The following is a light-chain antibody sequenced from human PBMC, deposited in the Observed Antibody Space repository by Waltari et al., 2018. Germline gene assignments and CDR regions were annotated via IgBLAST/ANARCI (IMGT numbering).Light chain of an antibody. CDR1: KSNIGNNY. CDR2: DNN. J-gene: IGLJ1*01. Sequence: QSVLTQPPSVSGAPGQKVTISCSGSKSNIGNNYVSWYQQFPGTAPKLLIYDNNKRPSGIPDRISGSKSGTSANLGITGLQTGDEAEYYCGTWESSLNGYVFGTGTKVTV. V-gene: IGLV1-51*01. CDR3: GTWESSLNGYV.